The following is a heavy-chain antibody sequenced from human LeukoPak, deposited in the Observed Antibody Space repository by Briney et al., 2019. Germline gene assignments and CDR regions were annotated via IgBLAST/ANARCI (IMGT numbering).Heavy chain of an antibody. V-gene: IGHV1-2*06. Sequence: ASVEVSCKATGYTFTGYYMHWVRQAPGQGLEWMGRINPNSGGTNYAQKFQGRVTMTRDTSISTAYMELSRLRSDDTAVYYCARESPWIQLWLYDYWGQGTLVTVSS. CDR1: GYTFTGYY. CDR3: ARESPWIQLWLYDY. CDR2: INPNSGGT. J-gene: IGHJ4*02. D-gene: IGHD5-18*01.